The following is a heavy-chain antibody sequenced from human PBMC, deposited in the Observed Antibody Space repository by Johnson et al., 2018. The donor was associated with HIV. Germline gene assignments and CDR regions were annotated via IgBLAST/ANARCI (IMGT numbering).Heavy chain of an antibody. D-gene: IGHD6-13*01. V-gene: IGHV3-74*02. J-gene: IGHJ3*02. CDR3: ALSGGAAAYDAFDI. Sequence: VQLVESWGGLVQPGGSLRLSCAASGFTFSSYWMHWVRQAPGKGLVWVSRINSDGSTTSYADSVKGRFTISRDNAKNTLYLQMNRLRAEDTAVYYCALSGGAAAYDAFDIWGQGTMVTVSS. CDR1: GFTFSSYW. CDR2: INSDGSTT.